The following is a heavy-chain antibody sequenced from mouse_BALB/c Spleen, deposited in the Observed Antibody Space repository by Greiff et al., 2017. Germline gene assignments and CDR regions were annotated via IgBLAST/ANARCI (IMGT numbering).Heavy chain of an antibody. J-gene: IGHJ3*01. CDR3: ARGGGLLPFAY. CDR2: IDPANGNT. CDR1: GFNIKDTY. Sequence: VQLKESGAELVKPGASVKLSCTASGFNIKDTYMHWVKQRPEQGLEWIGRIDPANGNTKYDPKFQGKATITADTSSNTAYLQLSSLTSEDTAVYYCARGGGLLPFAYWGQGTLVTVSA. V-gene: IGHV14-3*02. D-gene: IGHD2-3*01.